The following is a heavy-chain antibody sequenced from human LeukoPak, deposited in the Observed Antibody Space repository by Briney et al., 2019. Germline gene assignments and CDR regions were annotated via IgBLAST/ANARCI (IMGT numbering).Heavy chain of an antibody. CDR1: GYTFTSFD. CDR3: ARAGPPKFVGDCSDPRCYTNWFDP. V-gene: IGHV1-8*01. J-gene: IGHJ5*02. CDR2: MNPTSGNT. D-gene: IGHD2-2*02. Sequence: ASVKVSCKASGYTFTSFDINWVRQATGQGLEWMGWMNPTSGNTGYAKKFQGRVTMIRNPSINTAYMELRSLRSEDTGVYYCARAGPPKFVGDCSDPRCYTNWFDPWGQGTLVIVSP.